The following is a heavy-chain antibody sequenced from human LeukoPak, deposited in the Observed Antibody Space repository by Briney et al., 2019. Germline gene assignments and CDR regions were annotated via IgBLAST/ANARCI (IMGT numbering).Heavy chain of an antibody. V-gene: IGHV1-2*02. CDR1: GYTFTGYY. D-gene: IGHD1-26*01. Sequence: GASVTVSCTPSGYTFTGYYMHWVRQAPGQGLGWMGWINPNSGGTNYAQQFQGRVTMTRDTYIRTAYMELSRLRSDDTAVYYCASDCHYCVHGAMVVWGKGTTVTVAS. J-gene: IGHJ6*04. CDR3: ASDCHYCVHGAMVV. CDR2: INPNSGGT.